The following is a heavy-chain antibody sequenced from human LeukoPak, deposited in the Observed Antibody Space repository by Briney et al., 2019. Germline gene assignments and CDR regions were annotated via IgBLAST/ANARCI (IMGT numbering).Heavy chain of an antibody. J-gene: IGHJ4*02. CDR1: GFTFDDYA. CDR3: AKDAGAVPYYFDY. Sequence: GGSLRLSCAASGFTFDDYAMHWVRQAPGKGLEWVSGISWNSGSIGYADSVKGRFTISRDNAKNSLYLQMNSLRAEDTALYYCAKDAGAVPYYFDYWGQGTLVTVSS. D-gene: IGHD1-26*01. V-gene: IGHV3-9*01. CDR2: ISWNSGSI.